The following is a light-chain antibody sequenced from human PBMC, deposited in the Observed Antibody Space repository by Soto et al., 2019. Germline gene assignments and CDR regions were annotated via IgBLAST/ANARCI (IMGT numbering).Light chain of an antibody. Sequence: ETVMTQSPVTLSVSPGERATLSCRASQSVSSNLAWYQQKPGQAPRLLIYDTSTRATGIPARFSGSGSGTEFTLTISSLQSEDFAVYYCQKYNNWPPLTFGGGTKVEIK. V-gene: IGKV3-15*01. J-gene: IGKJ4*01. CDR3: QKYNNWPPLT. CDR1: QSVSSN. CDR2: DTS.